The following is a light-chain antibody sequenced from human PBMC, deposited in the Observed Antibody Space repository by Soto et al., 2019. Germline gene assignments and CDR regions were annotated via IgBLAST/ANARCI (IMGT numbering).Light chain of an antibody. CDR3: QQYGDSPRS. J-gene: IGKJ1*01. CDR1: RSLSSDY. V-gene: IGKV3-20*01. Sequence: IVLMQSPGILSLCPGERATLSCRASRSLSSDYLAWYQQKPGQAPGLLFYHASRRATGTPDRFSVSGSGTDFTLTISRLEPGDFAVYYCQQYGDSPRSFGQGTKVDIK. CDR2: HAS.